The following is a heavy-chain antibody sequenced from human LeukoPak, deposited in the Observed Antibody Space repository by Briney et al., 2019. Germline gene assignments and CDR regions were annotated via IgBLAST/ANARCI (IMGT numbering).Heavy chain of an antibody. D-gene: IGHD3-22*01. V-gene: IGHV3-64*02. J-gene: IGHJ4*02. CDR1: GFTFSNYA. Sequence: PGGSLRLSCAASGFTFSNYAMHWVRQAPGKGLEYVSAISSNGGSTYYADSVKGRFTTSRDNAKNSLYLQMNSLRAEDTAVYYCARDLRSSGYYAFDYWGQGTLVTVSS. CDR3: ARDLRSSGYYAFDY. CDR2: ISSNGGST.